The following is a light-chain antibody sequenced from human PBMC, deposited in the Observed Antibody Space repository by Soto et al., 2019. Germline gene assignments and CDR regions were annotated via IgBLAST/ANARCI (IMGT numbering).Light chain of an antibody. J-gene: IGKJ1*01. V-gene: IGKV1-6*01. CDR3: LQDYNYPWT. CDR2: AAS. CDR1: QDIKNF. Sequence: AIQMTQSPSSLSASVEDRVTITCRASQDIKNFLGWYQQRPGKAPKLLIYAASALHGGVPSRFSGSGSGTDFTLTIASLQPEDFATYYCLQDYNYPWTFGQGTKVEIK.